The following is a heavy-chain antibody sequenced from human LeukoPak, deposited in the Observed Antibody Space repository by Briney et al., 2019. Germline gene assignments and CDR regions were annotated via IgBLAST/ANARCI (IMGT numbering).Heavy chain of an antibody. CDR2: IGTTGSYI. J-gene: IGHJ3*02. V-gene: IGHV3-21*04. D-gene: IGHD3-10*01. Sequence: GGSLRLSCAASGFTFSNYSMNWVRQAPGKGLEWVSSIGTTGSYIFYADSVKGRFTISRDNAKNTLYLQMNSLRAADTAVYYCARDRPALVRGVSGAFDIWGQGTMVTVSS. CDR3: ARDRPALVRGVSGAFDI. CDR1: GFTFSNYS.